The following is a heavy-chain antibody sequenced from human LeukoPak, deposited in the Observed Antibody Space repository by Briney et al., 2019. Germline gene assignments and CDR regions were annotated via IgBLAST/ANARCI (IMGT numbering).Heavy chain of an antibody. Sequence: SETLSLTCTVSGDSISSGDFYWSWIRQPAGKGLEWIGRIYTSGSTNYNPSLKSRVTISVDTSKNQFSLKLSSVTAADTAVYYCARGRGPGPHTVTTADYWGQGTLVTVSS. CDR1: GDSISSGDFY. CDR3: ARGRGPGPHTVTTADY. J-gene: IGHJ4*02. D-gene: IGHD4-17*01. V-gene: IGHV4-61*02. CDR2: IYTSGST.